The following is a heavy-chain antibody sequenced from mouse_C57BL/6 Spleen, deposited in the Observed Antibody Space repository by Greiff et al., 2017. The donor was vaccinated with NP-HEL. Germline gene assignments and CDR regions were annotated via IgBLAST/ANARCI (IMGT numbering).Heavy chain of an antibody. J-gene: IGHJ2*01. D-gene: IGHD2-3*01. V-gene: IGHV1-69*01. CDR1: GYTFTSYW. CDR2: IDPSDSYT. CDR3: ARSGLLHYFDY. Sequence: VQLQQSGAELVMPGASVKLSCKASGYTFTSYWMHWVKQRPGQGLEWIGEIDPSDSYTNYNQKFKGKSTLTVDKSSSTAYMQLSSLTSEDSAVYYCARSGLLHYFDYWGQGTTLTVSS.